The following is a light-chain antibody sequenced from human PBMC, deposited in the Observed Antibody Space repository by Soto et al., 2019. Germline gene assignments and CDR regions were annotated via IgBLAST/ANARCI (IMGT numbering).Light chain of an antibody. J-gene: IGLJ1*01. CDR1: SSDVGGYNF. CDR3: CSYTSSTTFV. V-gene: IGLV2-14*01. CDR2: EVT. Sequence: QSALTQPASVSGSPGQSITVSCTGTSSDVGGYNFVSWFQQHPGKAPKLKIYEVTNRPSGVSNRFSGSKSGNTASLTISGLQPEDEADYYCCSYTSSTTFVFGTGTKLTVL.